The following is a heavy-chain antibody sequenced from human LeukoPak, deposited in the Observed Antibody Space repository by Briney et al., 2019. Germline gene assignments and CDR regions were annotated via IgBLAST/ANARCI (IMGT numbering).Heavy chain of an antibody. V-gene: IGHV1-69*13. CDR3: ARGRATDLSYYYYGMDV. J-gene: IGHJ6*02. Sequence: SVKVSCKASGGAFSSYAISWVRQAPGQGLEWMGGIIPIFGTANYAQKFQGRVTITADESTSTAYMELSSLRSEDTAVYYCARGRATDLSYYYYGMDVWGQGTTVTVSS. D-gene: IGHD5-12*01. CDR2: IIPIFGTA. CDR1: GGAFSSYA.